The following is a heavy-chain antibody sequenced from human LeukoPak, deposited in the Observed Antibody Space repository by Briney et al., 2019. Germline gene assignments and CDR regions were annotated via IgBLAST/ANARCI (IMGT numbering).Heavy chain of an antibody. D-gene: IGHD5-12*01. CDR1: GGSFSDYY. J-gene: IGHJ4*02. CDR3: ARFVGRADIVATPRGYYFDY. Sequence: SETLSLTCAVSGGSFSDYYWIWIRQAPTKGLQWIGEINHSGSTNYNPSLKSRVTISVDTSKNQFSLKLSSVTAADTAVYYCARFVGRADIVATPRGYYFDYWGQGTLVTVSS. V-gene: IGHV4-34*01. CDR2: INHSGST.